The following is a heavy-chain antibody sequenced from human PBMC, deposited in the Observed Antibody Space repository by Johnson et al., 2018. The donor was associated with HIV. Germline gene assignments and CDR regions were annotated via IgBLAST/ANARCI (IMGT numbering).Heavy chain of an antibody. CDR3: ARESKWESRTPHAFDI. V-gene: IGHV3-NL1*01. CDR2: IYSGGGT. CDR1: GFTFSSYG. D-gene: IGHD1-26*01. Sequence: QVQLVESGGGVVQPGRSLRLSCAASGFTFSSYGMHWVRQAPGKGLEWVAVIYSGGGTYYVDSVKGRFTISRDNSKNTLYLQMNSLRTEDTAVYYCARESKWESRTPHAFDIWGQGTMVTVSS. J-gene: IGHJ3*02.